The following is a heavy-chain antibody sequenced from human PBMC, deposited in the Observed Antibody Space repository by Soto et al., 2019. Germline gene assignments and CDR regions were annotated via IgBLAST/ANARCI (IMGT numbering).Heavy chain of an antibody. J-gene: IGHJ4*02. Sequence: PGGSLRLSCAASGFTFSSSAMNWVRQAPGKGLEWVSSTGGISGMTFFADSVKGRFTISRDTSKNTLYLQMNSLKAEDTAVYYCANGYRSGCYYFEYWGQGTLVTVAS. CDR3: ANGYRSGCYYFEY. CDR1: GFTFSSSA. V-gene: IGHV3-23*01. CDR2: TGGISGMT. D-gene: IGHD6-19*01.